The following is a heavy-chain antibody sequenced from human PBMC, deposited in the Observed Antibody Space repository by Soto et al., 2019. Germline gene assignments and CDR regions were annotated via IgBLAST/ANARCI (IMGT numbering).Heavy chain of an antibody. D-gene: IGHD3-10*01. CDR1: GYTFTGYY. J-gene: IGHJ5*02. V-gene: IGHV1-2*04. CDR3: ARDLGFGAREGFDP. CDR2: INPNSGGT. Sequence: QVQLVQSGAEVKKPGASVKVSCKASGYTFTGYYMHWVRQAPGQGLEWMGWINPNSGGTNYAQKFQGWVTMTRETSISTAYMELSRLRSDDTAVYYCARDLGFGAREGFDPWGQGTLVTVSS.